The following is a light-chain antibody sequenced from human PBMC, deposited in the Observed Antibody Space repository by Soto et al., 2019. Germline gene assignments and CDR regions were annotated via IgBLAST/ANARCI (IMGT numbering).Light chain of an antibody. J-gene: IGKJ1*01. CDR2: ATS. Sequence: DIQMTQSPPSLSASVGDRVTITCRASKGINNYLAWFQQQPGTAPKPLIYATSTLHSGVPSRFTGCGSGTEFTLTITSLQPEDFVTYYCQQYNSYPWTFGQGTKVEVK. V-gene: IGKV1-16*01. CDR3: QQYNSYPWT. CDR1: KGINNY.